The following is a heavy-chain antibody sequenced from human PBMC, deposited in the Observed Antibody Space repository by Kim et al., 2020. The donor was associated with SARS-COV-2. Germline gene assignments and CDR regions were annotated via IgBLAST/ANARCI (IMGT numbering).Heavy chain of an antibody. CDR3: ARDDSGYDIRRGTFDY. V-gene: IGHV1-18*01. CDR2: ISAYNGNT. J-gene: IGHJ4*02. D-gene: IGHD5-12*01. CDR1: GYTFTSYG. Sequence: ASVKVSCKASGYTFTSYGISWVRQAPGQGLEWMGWISAYNGNTNYAQKLQGRVTMTTDTSTSTAYMELRSLRSDDTAVYYCARDDSGYDIRRGTFDYWGQGTLVTVSS.